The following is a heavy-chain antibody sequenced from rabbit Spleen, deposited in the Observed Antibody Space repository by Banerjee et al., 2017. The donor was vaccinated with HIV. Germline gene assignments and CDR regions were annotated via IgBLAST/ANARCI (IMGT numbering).Heavy chain of an antibody. CDR1: GFSFSSSDY. CDR3: ARDTGTSFSTYGMDL. CDR2: IAGSSSGGT. D-gene: IGHD8-1*01. Sequence: QSLEESGGGLVQPEGSLTLTCTASGFSFSSSDYICWVRQAPGKGLEWISCIAGSSSGGTYSATWAKGRFTISKTSSTTVTLQMTSLTAADTATYFCARDTGTSFSTYGMDLWGPGTLVTVS. V-gene: IGHV1S40*01. J-gene: IGHJ6*01.